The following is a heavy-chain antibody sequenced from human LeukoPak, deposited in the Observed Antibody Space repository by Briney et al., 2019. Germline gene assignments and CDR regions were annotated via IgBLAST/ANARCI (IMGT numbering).Heavy chain of an antibody. D-gene: IGHD4-17*01. CDR2: ISPKNGGT. Sequence: GASVTVSCKASGYTLTDYYMHWVRQAPGQGLEWMGWISPKNGGTDYAQKFQGRVTMTRDTSVNTAYMELTSLRSDDTAVYFCAXRTTVTSGFEYWGQGTLVTVSS. CDR1: GYTLTDYY. J-gene: IGHJ4*02. V-gene: IGHV1-2*02. CDR3: AXRTTVTSGFEY.